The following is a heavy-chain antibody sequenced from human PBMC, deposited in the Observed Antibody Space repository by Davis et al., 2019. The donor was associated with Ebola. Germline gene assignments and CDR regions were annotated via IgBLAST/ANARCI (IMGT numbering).Heavy chain of an antibody. D-gene: IGHD3-10*01. CDR1: GGSISSYY. CDR2: IYYSGST. Sequence: SETLSLTCTVPGGSISSYYWSWIRQPPGKGLEWIGYIYYSGSTNYNPSLKSRVTISVDTSKNQFSLKLSSVTAADTAVYYCARYVVTSESYGSGSYQRRYYFDYWGQGTLVTVSS. CDR3: ARYVVTSESYGSGSYQRRYYFDY. V-gene: IGHV4-59*01. J-gene: IGHJ4*02.